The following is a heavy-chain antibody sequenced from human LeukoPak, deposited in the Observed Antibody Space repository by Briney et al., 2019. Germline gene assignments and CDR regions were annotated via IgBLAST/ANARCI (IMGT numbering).Heavy chain of an antibody. CDR1: GFIFSDYY. D-gene: IGHD3-9*01. V-gene: IGHV3-11*01. CDR2: IKGTGLTT. Sequence: GGSLRLSCAASGFIFSDYYMAWIRQAPGKGLEWISTIKGTGLTTYYADSVKGRFTISRDNAKNSLYLQMNSLRAEDTAVYYCARTTYYDILTGYLTGYFDYWGQGTLVTVSS. CDR3: ARTTYYDILTGYLTGYFDY. J-gene: IGHJ4*02.